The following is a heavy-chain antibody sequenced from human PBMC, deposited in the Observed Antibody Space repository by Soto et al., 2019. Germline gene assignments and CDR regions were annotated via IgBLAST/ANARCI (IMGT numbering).Heavy chain of an antibody. CDR2: ISGSGGST. CDR1: GFTFSSYA. V-gene: IGHV3-23*01. J-gene: IGHJ5*02. D-gene: IGHD3-22*01. Sequence: EVQLLESGGGLVQPGGSLRLSCAACGFTFSSYAMSWVRQAPGKGLEWVSAISGSGGSTYYADSVKGRFTISRDNSKNTLYLQMNSLRAEDTAVYYCAKGKPDYYDSSGPAFDPWGQGTLVTVSS. CDR3: AKGKPDYYDSSGPAFDP.